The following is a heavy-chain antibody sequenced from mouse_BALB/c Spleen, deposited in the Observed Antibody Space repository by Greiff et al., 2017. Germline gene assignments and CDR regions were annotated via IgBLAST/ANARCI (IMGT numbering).Heavy chain of an antibody. CDR2: ISDGGSYT. D-gene: IGHD2-4*01. V-gene: IGHV5-4*02. CDR3: ARGGYMIPFAY. CDR1: GFTFSDYY. Sequence: EVNVVESGGGLVKPGGSLKLSCAASGFTFSDYYMYWVRQTPEKRLEWVATISDGGSYTYYPDSVKGRFTISRDNAKNNLYLQMSSLKSEDTAMYYCARGGYMIPFAYWGQGTLVTVSA. J-gene: IGHJ3*01.